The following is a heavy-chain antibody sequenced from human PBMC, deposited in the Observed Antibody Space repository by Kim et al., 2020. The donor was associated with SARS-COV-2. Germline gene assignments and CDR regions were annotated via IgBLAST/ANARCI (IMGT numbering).Heavy chain of an antibody. CDR2: IYYSGST. J-gene: IGHJ5*02. D-gene: IGHD6-19*01. V-gene: IGHV4-39*07. CDR1: GGSISSSSYY. Sequence: SETLSLTCTVSGGSISSSSYYWGWIRQPPGKGLEWIGSIYYSGSTYYNPSLKSRVTISVDTSKNQFSLKLSSVTAADTAVYYCARDEGAVAENWFDPWGQGTLVTVSS. CDR3: ARDEGAVAENWFDP.